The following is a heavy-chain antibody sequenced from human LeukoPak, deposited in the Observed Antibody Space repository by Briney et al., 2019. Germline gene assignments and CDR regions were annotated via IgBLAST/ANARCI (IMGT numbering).Heavy chain of an antibody. D-gene: IGHD3-22*01. CDR1: GFTFSDCA. V-gene: IGHV3-23*01. Sequence: GGSLRLSCAASGFTFSDCAMSWVRQAPGKGLEWVSAISGTADRTYYVGSVKGRFTVSRDNSKNMVYLQMSGLRTEDTAVYYCAKHRFESGGYHSTDWGQGTLVTVSS. J-gene: IGHJ4*02. CDR2: ISGTADRT. CDR3: AKHRFESGGYHSTD.